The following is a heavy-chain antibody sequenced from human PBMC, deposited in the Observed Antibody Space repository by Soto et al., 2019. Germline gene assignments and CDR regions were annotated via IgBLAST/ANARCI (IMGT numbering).Heavy chain of an antibody. V-gene: IGHV3-21*01. CDR1: GFTFSSYS. D-gene: IGHD2-21*02. CDR3: ARDRTIVTPMDV. J-gene: IGHJ6*03. CDR2: ISSSSSYI. Sequence: GGSLRLSCAASGFTFSSYSMNWVRQAPGKGLKWVSSISSSSSYIYYADSVKGRFTISRDNAKNSLYLQMNSLRAEDTAVYYCARDRTIVTPMDVWGKGTTVTVSS.